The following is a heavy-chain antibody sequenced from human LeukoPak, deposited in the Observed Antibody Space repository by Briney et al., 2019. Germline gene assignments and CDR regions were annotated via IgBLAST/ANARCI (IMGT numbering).Heavy chain of an antibody. CDR2: IYSGGST. CDR3: ATLLWFGDPLGYFDY. V-gene: IGHV3-53*01. J-gene: IGHJ4*02. Sequence: GGSLRLSCAASGFTVSSNYMSWVRQAPGKGLEWVSVIYSGGSTYYADSVKGRFTISRDNSKNTLYLQMNSLRAEDTAVYYCATLLWFGDPLGYFDYWGQGTLVTVSS. D-gene: IGHD3-10*01. CDR1: GFTVSSNY.